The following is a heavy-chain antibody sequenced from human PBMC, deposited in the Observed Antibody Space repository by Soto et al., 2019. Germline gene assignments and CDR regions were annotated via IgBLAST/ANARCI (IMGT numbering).Heavy chain of an antibody. CDR2: INFEGGST. CDR1: GFTFSNYW. J-gene: IGHJ4*02. CDR3: ARAAFLDY. Sequence: PXGSLKLWRAASGFTFSNYWKHCVGEAPGKGLVWVSRINFEGGSTSYADSVKGRFTISRDNAKNTLYLQVNSLRAEDTDVYYCARAAFLDYWGQGTLVTVSS. D-gene: IGHD3-3*01. V-gene: IGHV3-74*01.